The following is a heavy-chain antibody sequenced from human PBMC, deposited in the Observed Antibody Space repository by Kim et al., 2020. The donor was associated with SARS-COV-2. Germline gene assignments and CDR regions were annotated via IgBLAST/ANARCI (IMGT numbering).Heavy chain of an antibody. D-gene: IGHD6-13*01. Sequence: SETLSHTCTVSGGSISSYYWSWIRQPPGKGLEWIGYIYYSGSTNYNPSLKSRVTISVDTSKNQFSLKLSSVTAADTAVYYCARAPPSKRNSSSWHSKNDWYFDLWGRGTLVTVSS. CDR1: GGSISSYY. CDR3: ARAPPSKRNSSSWHSKNDWYFDL. J-gene: IGHJ2*01. CDR2: IYYSGST. V-gene: IGHV4-59*01.